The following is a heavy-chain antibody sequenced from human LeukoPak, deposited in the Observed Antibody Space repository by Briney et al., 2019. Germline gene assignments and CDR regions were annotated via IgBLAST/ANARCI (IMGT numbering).Heavy chain of an antibody. D-gene: IGHD2-15*01. CDR2: INHSGST. CDR3: ARGGDIVVVAAATLTYFDY. CDR1: GGSFSGYY. Sequence: PSETLSLTCAVYGGSFSGYYWSWIRQPPGKGLEWIGEINHSGSTNYNPSLKSRVTISVDTSKNQFSLKLSSVTAADTAVYYCARGGDIVVVAAATLTYFDYWGQGTLVTVSS. J-gene: IGHJ4*02. V-gene: IGHV4-34*01.